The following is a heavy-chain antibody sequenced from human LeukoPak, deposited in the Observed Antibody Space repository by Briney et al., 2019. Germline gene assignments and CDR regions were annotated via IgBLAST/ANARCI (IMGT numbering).Heavy chain of an antibody. CDR3: ATSYDSSGYHYGY. J-gene: IGHJ4*02. CDR1: GFTFSSYA. CDR2: ISYDGSNK. D-gene: IGHD3-22*01. Sequence: GGSLRLSCAASGFTFSSYAMHWVRQAPGKGLEWVAVISYDGSNKYYADSVKGRFTISRDNSKNTLYLQMNSLRAEDTAVYYCATSYDSSGYHYGYWGQGTLVTVSS. V-gene: IGHV3-30*04.